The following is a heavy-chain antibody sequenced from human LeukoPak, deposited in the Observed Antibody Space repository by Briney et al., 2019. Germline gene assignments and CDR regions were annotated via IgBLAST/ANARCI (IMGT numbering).Heavy chain of an antibody. V-gene: IGHV3-30*15. CDR2: ISYAGGNK. D-gene: IGHD6-19*01. CDR3: ASTYTSGWSKPFDY. CDR1: GFTFSSYT. J-gene: IGHJ4*02. Sequence: GGSLRLSCAASGFTFSSYTMHLVRQAPGKGLEWVAVISYAGGNKDYADSVRGRFTISRDNSKNTLYLQMSSLRAEDTAVYYCASTYTSGWSKPFDYWGQGTLVTVSS.